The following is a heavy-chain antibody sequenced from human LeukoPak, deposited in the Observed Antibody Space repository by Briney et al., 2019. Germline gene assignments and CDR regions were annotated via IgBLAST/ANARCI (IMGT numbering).Heavy chain of an antibody. Sequence: PGESLKISCKGFGYSFSTHWIAWVRQMPGKVLEWMGIIYPGDSDTRYSPSFQGQVTISVDKSISTAYLQWSSLKASDTAMYYCARPPRGGTSKFDYWGQGTLISVSS. D-gene: IGHD1-7*01. CDR1: GYSFSTHW. J-gene: IGHJ4*02. CDR2: IYPGDSDT. V-gene: IGHV5-51*01. CDR3: ARPPRGGTSKFDY.